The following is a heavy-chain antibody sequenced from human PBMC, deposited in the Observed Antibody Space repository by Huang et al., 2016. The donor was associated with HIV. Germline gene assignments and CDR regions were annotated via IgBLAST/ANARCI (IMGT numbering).Heavy chain of an antibody. D-gene: IGHD2-15*01. CDR3: ARDRRHCSGGSCYYSDY. J-gene: IGHJ4*01. CDR1: GGSMSSHY. Sequence: QVQLQESGPGLVKPSETLSLTCSVSGGSMSSHYWSWIRQPPGKGLEWIGSIYYSGVSNYSPSLKSRVFISVDTSRNQFALKLSSVTAADTAVYYCARDRRHCSGGSCYYSDYWGHGTLVTVSS. CDR2: IYYSGVS. V-gene: IGHV4-59*11.